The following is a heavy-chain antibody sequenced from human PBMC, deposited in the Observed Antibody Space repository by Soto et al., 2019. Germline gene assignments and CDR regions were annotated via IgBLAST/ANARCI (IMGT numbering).Heavy chain of an antibody. Sequence: QVQLVESGGGVVQPGRSLRLSCAASGFTFSSYAMHWVRQAPGKGLEWVAVISYDGSNKYYAASVKGRFTISIDNSKNTLYHPMNLLRSADTAVYFSANPLSRNSYSWGYFALWGRGTLVTFSS. J-gene: IGHJ2*01. CDR1: GFTFSSYA. V-gene: IGHV3-30-3*01. D-gene: IGHD5-18*01. CDR3: ANPLSRNSYSWGYFAL. CDR2: ISYDGSNK.